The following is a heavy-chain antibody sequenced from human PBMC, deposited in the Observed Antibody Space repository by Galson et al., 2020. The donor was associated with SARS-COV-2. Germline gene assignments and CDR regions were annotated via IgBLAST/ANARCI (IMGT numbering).Heavy chain of an antibody. J-gene: IGHJ5*02. D-gene: IGHD6-19*01. CDR2: IYSASST. Sequence: GGSLRLSCAASGFTFSSYAMSWVRQAPGKGLEWVSTIYSASSTYYADSAKGRFTISRDNSKNTLYLQMNSLRVEDTAVYYCAKDLNIAVENWFDPWGQGTLVTVSS. CDR1: GFTFSSYA. CDR3: AKDLNIAVENWFDP. V-gene: IGHV3-23*03.